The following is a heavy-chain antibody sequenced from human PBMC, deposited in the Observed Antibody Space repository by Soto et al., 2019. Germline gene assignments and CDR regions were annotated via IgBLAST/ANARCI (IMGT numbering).Heavy chain of an antibody. V-gene: IGHV5-51*01. CDR3: EASIFYYGMDV. CDR2: IYPGDSDT. Sequence: GESLKISCKGSGYTFTNYWIGWVRQMPGKGLEWMGIIYPGDSDTKYNPSFHGQVTISADKSIPTTYLRWTSLKTSDTAIYYWEASIFYYGMDVWGQGTTVPVSS. CDR1: GYTFTNYW. J-gene: IGHJ6*02.